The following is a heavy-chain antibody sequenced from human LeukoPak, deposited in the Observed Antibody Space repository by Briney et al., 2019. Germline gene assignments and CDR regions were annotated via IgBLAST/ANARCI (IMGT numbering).Heavy chain of an antibody. Sequence: ASVKVSCKASGYTFTSYGISWVRQAPGQGLEWMGWISAYNGNTNYAQKLQGRVTMTTDTSTSTAYMELRSLRSDDTAVYYCARANTKWLARTYYFDYWGQGTLVTVSS. CDR2: ISAYNGNT. CDR1: GYTFTSYG. J-gene: IGHJ4*02. CDR3: ARANTKWLARTYYFDY. D-gene: IGHD6-19*01. V-gene: IGHV1-18*01.